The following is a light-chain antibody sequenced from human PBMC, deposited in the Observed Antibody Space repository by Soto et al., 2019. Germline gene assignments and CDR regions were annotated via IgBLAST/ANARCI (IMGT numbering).Light chain of an antibody. V-gene: IGKV1-33*01. CDR1: DDISNY. CDR3: QQYANLPLT. CDR2: DAS. J-gene: IGKJ3*01. Sequence: DIQMTQSPSSLSASVGDRVTITCQASDDISNYLNWYQQKPGKAPKVLIYDASHLESGVPSRFSVGGSGTEFTFTSSSLQAEDIATYYCQQYANLPLTFGPGTKVY.